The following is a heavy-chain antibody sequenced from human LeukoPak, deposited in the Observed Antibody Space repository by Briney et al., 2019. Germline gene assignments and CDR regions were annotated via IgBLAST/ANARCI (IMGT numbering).Heavy chain of an antibody. CDR2: INPNSGGT. V-gene: IGHV1-2*02. D-gene: IGHD2-2*01. Sequence: GASVKVSCKASGYTFTGYYMHWVRQAPGQGLEWMGWINPNSGGTNYAQKFQGRVTMTRDTSISTAYMELSRLRSDDTAVYYCARGRLRGSSTSCYPFWDQGTLVTVSS. CDR1: GYTFTGYY. CDR3: ARGRLRGSSTSCYPF. J-gene: IGHJ4*02.